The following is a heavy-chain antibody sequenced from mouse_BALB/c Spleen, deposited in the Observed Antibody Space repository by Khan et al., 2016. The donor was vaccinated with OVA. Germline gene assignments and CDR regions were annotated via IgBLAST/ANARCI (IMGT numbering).Heavy chain of an antibody. J-gene: IGHJ4*01. V-gene: IGHV9-3-1*01. Sequence: QIQLVQSGPEVKKPGETVKISCKASGHTFTKFGMNWVKQAPGKALKWMGWINTYTGEPTYADDFNGRFAFSLEPSASTAYLQINNLQNEDTATDFCARPPYFSYVLDNWGQGTSVTVSS. CDR3: ARPPYFSYVLDN. CDR2: INTYTGEP. D-gene: IGHD2-10*01. CDR1: GHTFTKFG.